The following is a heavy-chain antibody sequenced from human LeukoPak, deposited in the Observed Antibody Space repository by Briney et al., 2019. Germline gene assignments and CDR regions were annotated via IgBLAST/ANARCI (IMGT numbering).Heavy chain of an antibody. J-gene: IGHJ6*02. CDR3: ARDGGSGWYAYYYYYGMDV. V-gene: IGHV1-18*01. CDR2: ISAYNGNT. D-gene: IGHD6-19*01. CDR1: GYTFTSYG. Sequence: ASVKVSCKASGYTFTSYGISWVRQAPGQGLEWIGWISAYNGNTNYAQKLQGRVTVTTDTSTSTAYMELRSLRSDDTAVYYCARDGGSGWYAYYYYYGMDVWGQGTTVTVSS.